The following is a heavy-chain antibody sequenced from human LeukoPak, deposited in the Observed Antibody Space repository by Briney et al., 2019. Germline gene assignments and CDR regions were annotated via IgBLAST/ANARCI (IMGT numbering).Heavy chain of an antibody. Sequence: PGGSLRLSCAASGFTFDDYAMYWVRQAPGKGLEWVAVISYDGSNKYYADSVKGRFTISRDNSKNTLYLQMNSLRAEDTAVYYCARGKSLEWLLFDYWGQGTLVTVSS. J-gene: IGHJ4*02. D-gene: IGHD3-3*01. CDR2: ISYDGSNK. CDR3: ARGKSLEWLLFDY. V-gene: IGHV3-30-3*01. CDR1: GFTFDDYA.